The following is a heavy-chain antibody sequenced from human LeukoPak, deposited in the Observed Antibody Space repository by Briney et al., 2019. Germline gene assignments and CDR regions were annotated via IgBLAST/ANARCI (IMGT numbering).Heavy chain of an antibody. CDR2: ISAYNGNT. D-gene: IGHD3-9*01. CDR3: ARAFGRYYDILTGYYPH. CDR1: GYTFTSYG. Sequence: ASVKVSCEASGYTFTSYGISWVRQAPGQGLEWMGWISAYNGNTNYAQKLQGRVTMTTDTSTSTAYMELRSLRSDDTAVYYCARAFGRYYDILTGYYPHWGQGTLVTVSS. V-gene: IGHV1-18*04. J-gene: IGHJ4*02.